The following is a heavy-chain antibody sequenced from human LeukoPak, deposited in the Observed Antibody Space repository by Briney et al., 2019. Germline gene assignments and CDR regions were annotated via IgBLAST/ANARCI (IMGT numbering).Heavy chain of an antibody. V-gene: IGHV1-24*01. CDR2: FDPEDGET. CDR1: GYTLTELS. J-gene: IGHJ4*02. CDR3: ARDRTYYVDTAMVRYFDY. D-gene: IGHD5-18*01. Sequence: GASVKVSCKVSGYTLTELSMHWVRQAPGKGLEWMGGFDPEDGETIYAQKFQGRVTMTEDTSTDTAYMELSSLRSEDTAVYYCARDRTYYVDTAMVRYFDYWGQGTLVTVSS.